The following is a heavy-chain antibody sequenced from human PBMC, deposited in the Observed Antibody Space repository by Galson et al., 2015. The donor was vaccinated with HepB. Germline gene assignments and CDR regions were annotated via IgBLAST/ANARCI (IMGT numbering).Heavy chain of an antibody. CDR2: ISYDGSNK. D-gene: IGHD3-22*01. V-gene: IGHV3-30*18. J-gene: IGHJ6*03. Sequence: SLRLSCAASGFTFSSYGMHWVRQAPGKGLEWVAVISYDGSNKYYADSVKGRFTISRDNSKNTLYLQMNSLRAEDTAVYYCAKDGRYYYDSSGYPYYYYYMDVWGKGTTVTVSS. CDR1: GFTFSSYG. CDR3: AKDGRYYYDSSGYPYYYYYMDV.